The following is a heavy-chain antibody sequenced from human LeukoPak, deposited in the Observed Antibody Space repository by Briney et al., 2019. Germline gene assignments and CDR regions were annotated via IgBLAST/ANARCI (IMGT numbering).Heavy chain of an antibody. CDR2: ISPGVSGYT. CDR1: GFSFNSYT. J-gene: IGHJ6*02. D-gene: IGHD2/OR15-2a*01. CDR3: VRDVSRRIGMDV. Sequence: GSLRLSCLASGFSFNSYTMNWVRGAPGKGLEWVSTISPGVSGYTWYAESVKGRFTISRDNPENSLYLQMDSLRADDTAVYYCVRDVSRRIGMDVWGQGTTVTVSS. V-gene: IGHV3-21*03.